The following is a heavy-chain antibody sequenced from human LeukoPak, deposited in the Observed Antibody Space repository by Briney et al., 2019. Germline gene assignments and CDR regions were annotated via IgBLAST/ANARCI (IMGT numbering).Heavy chain of an antibody. J-gene: IGHJ4*02. Sequence: SETLSLTCAVYSGSFSGCYWSWIRQPPGKGLEWIGEINHSGSTNYNPSLKSRVTISVDTSKNQFSLKLSSVTAADTAVYCCARYYYDSSGYYYAIDYWGQGTLVTVSS. V-gene: IGHV4-34*01. CDR1: SGSFSGCY. D-gene: IGHD3-22*01. CDR3: ARYYYDSSGYYYAIDY. CDR2: INHSGST.